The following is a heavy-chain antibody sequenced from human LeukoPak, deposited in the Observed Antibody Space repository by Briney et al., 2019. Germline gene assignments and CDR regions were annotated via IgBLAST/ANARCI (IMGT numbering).Heavy chain of an antibody. V-gene: IGHV3-30*04. J-gene: IGHJ3*02. D-gene: IGHD5-18*01. CDR3: ARDRRSRNTAMDPGAFDI. CDR2: ISYDGSNK. CDR1: GFTFSGSA. Sequence: GGSLRLSCAASGFTFSGSALHWVRQAPGKGLEWVAVISYDGSNKYYADSVKGRFTISRDNSKNTLYLQMNSLRAEDTAVYYCARDRRSRNTAMDPGAFDIWGQGTMVTVSS.